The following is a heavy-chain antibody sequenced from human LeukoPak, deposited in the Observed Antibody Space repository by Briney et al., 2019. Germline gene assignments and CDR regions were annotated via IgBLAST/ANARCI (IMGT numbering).Heavy chain of an antibody. J-gene: IGHJ6*02. Sequence: PGGSLRLSCAASEFTVSSNYMSWVRQAPGKGLEWVSVIYGGGSTYYADSVKGRLTISRDNSKNTLYLQMNSLRAEGTAVYYCARGRAGTTVYYGMDVWGQGTTVTVSS. CDR2: IYGGGST. CDR1: EFTVSSNY. V-gene: IGHV3-53*01. D-gene: IGHD1-1*01. CDR3: ARGRAGTTVYYGMDV.